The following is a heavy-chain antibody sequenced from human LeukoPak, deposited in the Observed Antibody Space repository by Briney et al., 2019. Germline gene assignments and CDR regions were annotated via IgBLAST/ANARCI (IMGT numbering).Heavy chain of an antibody. Sequence: SETLSLTCTVSGGSISYYYWSWIRQPPGKGLEWIGHIYHSGSTNYNPSFKSRVTISVDTSKNHFSLELSSVTAADTAVYYCVRHAATRHNYGMDVWGQGTTVTVS. CDR2: IYHSGST. CDR1: GGSISYYY. CDR3: VRHAATRHNYGMDV. D-gene: IGHD2-15*01. J-gene: IGHJ6*02. V-gene: IGHV4-59*08.